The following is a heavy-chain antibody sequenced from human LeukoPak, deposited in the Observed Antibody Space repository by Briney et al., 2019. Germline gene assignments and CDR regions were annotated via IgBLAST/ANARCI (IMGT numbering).Heavy chain of an antibody. CDR1: GFTFSSYA. V-gene: IGHV3-30-3*01. CDR2: ISYDGSNK. CDR3: ARDGFYTGHSSGWYGAFDI. D-gene: IGHD6-19*01. Sequence: GGSLRLSCAASGFTFSSYAMHWVRQAPGKGLEWVAVISYDGSNKYYADSVKGRFTISRDNSKNTLYLQMNSLRAEDTAVYYCARDGFYTGHSSGWYGAFDIWGQGTMVTVSP. J-gene: IGHJ3*02.